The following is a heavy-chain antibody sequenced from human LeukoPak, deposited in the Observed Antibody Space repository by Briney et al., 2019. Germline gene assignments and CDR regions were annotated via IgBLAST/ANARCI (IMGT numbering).Heavy chain of an antibody. CDR1: GGSISSSSYY. CDR3: ARVTGYMIEDYFDY. CDR2: IYYSGST. J-gene: IGHJ4*02. D-gene: IGHD3-22*01. Sequence: SETLSLTCTVSGGSISSSSYYWGWIRQPPGTGLEWIGSIYYSGSTYYNPSLKSRVTISVETSKNQFSLKLSSVTAADTAVYYCARVTGYMIEDYFDYWGQGTLVTVSS. V-gene: IGHV4-39*07.